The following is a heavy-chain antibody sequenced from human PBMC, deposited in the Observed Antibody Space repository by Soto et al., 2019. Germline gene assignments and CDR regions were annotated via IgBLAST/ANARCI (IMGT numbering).Heavy chain of an antibody. D-gene: IGHD1-26*01. V-gene: IGHV4-31*03. Sequence: QVQLQESGPGLVKPSQTLSLTCTVSGGSISSGGYYWSWIRQHPGKGLAWIGYIYYSGSTYYNPSLKRRVTISVDTSKNQFSLKLSSVTAADTAVYYCARAIVGVYNWFAPWGQGTLVTVSS. J-gene: IGHJ5*02. CDR3: ARAIVGVYNWFAP. CDR1: GGSISSGGYY. CDR2: IYYSGST.